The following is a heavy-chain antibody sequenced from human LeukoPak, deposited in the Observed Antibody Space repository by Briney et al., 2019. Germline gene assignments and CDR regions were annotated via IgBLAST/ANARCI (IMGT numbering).Heavy chain of an antibody. J-gene: IGHJ4*02. CDR3: ARGVSSGRTFDY. D-gene: IGHD3-22*01. CDR1: GGSFSGYY. CDR2: INHSGST. Sequence: SETLSLTCTVYGGSFSGYYWSWIRQPPGKGLEWIGEINHSGSTNYNPSLKSRVTISVDTSKNQFSLKLSSVTAADTAVYYCARGVSSGRTFDYWGQGTLVTVSS. V-gene: IGHV4-34*01.